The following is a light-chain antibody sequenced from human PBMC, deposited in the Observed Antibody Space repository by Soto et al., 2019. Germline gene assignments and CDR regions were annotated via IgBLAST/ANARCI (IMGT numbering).Light chain of an antibody. V-gene: IGLV2-11*01. CDR2: DVS. CDR3: CSYAGTYTQWV. Sequence: QSALTQPRSVSGSPGQSGTISCTGTSSDVGGYNYVSWYQQHPGKAPKLVIYDVSKRPSGVPDRFSGSKSGNTASLTVSGLQAEDEADYSCCSYAGTYTQWVFGGGTQLTVL. J-gene: IGLJ3*02. CDR1: SSDVGGYNY.